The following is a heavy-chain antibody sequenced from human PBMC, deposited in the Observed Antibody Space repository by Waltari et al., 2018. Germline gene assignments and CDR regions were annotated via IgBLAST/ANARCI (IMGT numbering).Heavy chain of an antibody. CDR3: VRALTTPNDY. V-gene: IGHV3-21*03. CDR2: TTDGNAYL. J-gene: IGHJ4*02. Sequence: VQLVESGGGLVKPGGSLRLSCAVSGFPIRNFGMSWVRQAPGKGLEWVATTTDGNAYLYYADSVRGRFTVSTDNAKSSLYLQMNNLRAENTGVYYCVRALTTPNDYWGRGTLVSVSS. D-gene: IGHD4-17*01. CDR1: GFPIRNFG.